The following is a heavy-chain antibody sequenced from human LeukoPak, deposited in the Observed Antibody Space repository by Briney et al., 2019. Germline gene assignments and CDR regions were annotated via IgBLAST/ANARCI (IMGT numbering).Heavy chain of an antibody. V-gene: IGHV1-18*01. Sequence: ASVKVSCKASGYTFTSYGISWVRQAPGQGLEWMGWISAYNGNTNYAQKLQGRVTMTRDTSTSTVYMELSSLRSEDTAVYYCARGQYSSSWAGGYWGQGTLVTVSS. CDR2: ISAYNGNT. CDR3: ARGQYSSSWAGGY. D-gene: IGHD6-13*01. J-gene: IGHJ4*02. CDR1: GYTFTSYG.